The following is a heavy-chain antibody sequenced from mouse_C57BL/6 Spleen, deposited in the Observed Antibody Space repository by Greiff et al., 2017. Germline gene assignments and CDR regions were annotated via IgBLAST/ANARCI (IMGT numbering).Heavy chain of an antibody. D-gene: IGHD4-1*01. J-gene: IGHJ2*01. V-gene: IGHV5-4*01. CDR2: ISDCGSYT. CDR3: ARDDWGFDY. CDR1: GFTFSSYV. Sequence: EVKLMESGGGLVKPGGSLQLSCAASGFTFSSYVMSWVRQTPVKRLEWVATISDCGSYTYYPDNVKGRFTISRDNAKNNLYLQMSHLKSEDTAMYCCARDDWGFDYWGQGTTLTVSS.